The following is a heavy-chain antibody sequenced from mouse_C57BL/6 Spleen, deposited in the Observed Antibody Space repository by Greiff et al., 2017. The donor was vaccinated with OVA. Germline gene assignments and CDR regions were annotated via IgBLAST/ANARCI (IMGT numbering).Heavy chain of an antibody. D-gene: IGHD1-1*01. Sequence: VQLQQSGAELVKPGASVKLSCTASGFNIKDYYMHWVKQRTEQGLEWIGRIDPEDGETKYAPKFPGQATITADTSSNTAYLQLSSLTSEDTAVYYCARDYYGSSPRAMHYWGQGTSVTVSS. CDR3: ARDYYGSSPRAMHY. CDR2: IDPEDGET. CDR1: GFNIKDYY. J-gene: IGHJ4*01. V-gene: IGHV14-2*01.